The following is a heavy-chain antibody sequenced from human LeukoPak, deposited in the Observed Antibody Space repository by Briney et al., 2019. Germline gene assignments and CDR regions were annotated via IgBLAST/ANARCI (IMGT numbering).Heavy chain of an antibody. D-gene: IGHD1-26*01. CDR2: FDPEDGET. V-gene: IGHV1-24*01. CDR3: ATALTLVGAFDP. CDR1: GYTLTELS. J-gene: IGHJ5*02. Sequence: EASVKVSCKVSGYTLTELSMHWVRQAPGEGLKWMGGFDPEDGETIYAQKFQGRVTMTEDTSTDTAYMELSSLRSEDTAVYYCATALTLVGAFDPWGQGTLVTVSS.